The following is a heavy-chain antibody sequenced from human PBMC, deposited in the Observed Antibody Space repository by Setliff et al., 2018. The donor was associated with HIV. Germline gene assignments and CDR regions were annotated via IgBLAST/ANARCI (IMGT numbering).Heavy chain of an antibody. CDR3: APLGGSRFYFDY. V-gene: IGHV3-21*01. Sequence: PGGSLRLSCAASGFTFSSYSMNWVRQAPGKGLEWVSSISSTSSYIYYADSVKGRFTISRDNAKNSLYLQMNSLRAEDTAVYYCAPLGGSRFYFDYWGQGTLVTVSS. D-gene: IGHD3-3*01. CDR1: GFTFSSYS. CDR2: ISSTSSYI. J-gene: IGHJ4*02.